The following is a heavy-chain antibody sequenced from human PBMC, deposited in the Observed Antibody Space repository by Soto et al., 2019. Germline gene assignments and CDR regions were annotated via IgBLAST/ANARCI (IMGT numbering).Heavy chain of an antibody. Sequence: PGGSLRLSCAASGFTFSSYAMSWVRQAPGKGLEWVSAISGSGGSTYYADSVKGRFTISRDNSKNTLYLQMNSLRAEDTAVYYCAKVGTYYDSSGYYDHWGQGTLVTVSS. CDR2: ISGSGGST. CDR3: AKVGTYYDSSGYYDH. J-gene: IGHJ5*02. D-gene: IGHD3-22*01. CDR1: GFTFSSYA. V-gene: IGHV3-23*01.